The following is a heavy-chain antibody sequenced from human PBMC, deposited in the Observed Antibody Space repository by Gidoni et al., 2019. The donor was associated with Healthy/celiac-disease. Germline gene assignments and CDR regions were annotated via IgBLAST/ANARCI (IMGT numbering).Heavy chain of an antibody. CDR2: ISCNSGSI. V-gene: IGHV3-9*01. D-gene: IGHD2-15*01. CDR3: AKDIGSCSGGSCQGGWFDP. J-gene: IGHJ5*02. CDR1: GFTFDDYA. Sequence: EVQLVESGGGLVKPGRSLRLSCAASGFTFDDYAMPWVRQAPGKGLGWVSCISCNSGSIGYADSVKCRFTISRDNARNSLYLQLNSLRAEDTALYYCAKDIGSCSGGSCQGGWFDPWGQVTLVTVSS.